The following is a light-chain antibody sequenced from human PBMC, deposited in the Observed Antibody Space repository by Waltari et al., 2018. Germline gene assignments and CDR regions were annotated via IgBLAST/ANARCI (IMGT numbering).Light chain of an antibody. CDR3: QSVDTSSRTFGEVV. V-gene: IGLV3-25*03. J-gene: IGLJ2*01. Sequence: SYELTQPPSVSVSPGQTARIICSGDSLPKQYAYWYQQRPGQAPVLVINKDSERPSGSPERFSGSSSGTTVTLTISGVQSEDEADYFCQSVDTSSRTFGEVVVCGGTKLTVL. CDR1: SLPKQY. CDR2: KDS.